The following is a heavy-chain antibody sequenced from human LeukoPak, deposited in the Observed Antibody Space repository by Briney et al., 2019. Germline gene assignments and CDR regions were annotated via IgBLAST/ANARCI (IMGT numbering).Heavy chain of an antibody. J-gene: IGHJ4*02. V-gene: IGHV1-69-2*01. Sequence: GATVKISCKASGYIFTDYYMHWVQQAPGKGLEWMGRVDPEDGETIYAEKFQGRVTITADTSTDTAYMELSSLRSEDTAVYYCATVRAVVIGGLDYWGQGTLVTLSS. CDR3: ATVRAVVIGGLDY. D-gene: IGHD3-22*01. CDR1: GYIFTDYY. CDR2: VDPEDGET.